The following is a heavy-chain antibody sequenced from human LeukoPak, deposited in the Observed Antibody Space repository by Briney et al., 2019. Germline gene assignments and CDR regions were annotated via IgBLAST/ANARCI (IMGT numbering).Heavy chain of an antibody. CDR3: ARGGNWNDPYFDY. Sequence: GGSLRLSCAASGFTFSSYSMNWVRQAPGKGLEWVSYISSSSSTIYYADSVKGRFTISRDNAKNSLYLQMNSLRAEDTAVYYCARGGNWNDPYFDYWGQGTLVTVSS. J-gene: IGHJ4*02. CDR1: GFTFSSYS. D-gene: IGHD1-1*01. CDR2: ISSSSSTI. V-gene: IGHV3-48*04.